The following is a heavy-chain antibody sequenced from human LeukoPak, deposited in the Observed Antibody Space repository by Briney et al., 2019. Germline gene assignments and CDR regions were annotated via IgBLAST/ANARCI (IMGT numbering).Heavy chain of an antibody. Sequence: PSETLSLTCTVSGFSISSGYYWGWIRQPPGKGLEWIGNIYHSGSIYYNPSLKSRLTISLDTSKNQFSLKLSSVTAADTAVYYCARKDPGYSGYSDFDYWGQGTLVTVSS. CDR1: GFSISSGYY. CDR2: IYHSGSI. D-gene: IGHD5-12*01. J-gene: IGHJ4*02. CDR3: ARKDPGYSGYSDFDY. V-gene: IGHV4-38-2*02.